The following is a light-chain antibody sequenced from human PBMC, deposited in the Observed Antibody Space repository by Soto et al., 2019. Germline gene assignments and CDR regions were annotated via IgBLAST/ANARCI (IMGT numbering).Light chain of an antibody. CDR3: QQYNDNWT. CDR1: QSISSW. Sequence: DIPMTQSPSTLSASVGDRVTITCRASQSISSWLAWYQQKPGKAPKLLIYKASTLQSGVPSRFSGSGSGTEFTLAISSLQPDDSETYYCQQYNDNWTFGQGTKVEIK. CDR2: KAS. J-gene: IGKJ1*01. V-gene: IGKV1-5*03.